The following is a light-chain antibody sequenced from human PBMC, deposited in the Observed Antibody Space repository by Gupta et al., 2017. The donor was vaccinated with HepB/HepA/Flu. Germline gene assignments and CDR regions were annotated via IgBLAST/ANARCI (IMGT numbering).Light chain of an antibody. J-gene: IGLJ2*01. CDR3: SSDAGSSSLV. Sequence: ALACAASVSGSLGDSLTISRPRTISAVGRHHLVFCLLLHPGQAPKLMIYEVSRRPSGVSHRFSGSKSVNTASLTIAGRQAEEEADYYGSSDAGSSSLVFGGGTKLTVL. CDR1: ISAVGRHHL. CDR2: EVS. V-gene: IGLV2-23*02.